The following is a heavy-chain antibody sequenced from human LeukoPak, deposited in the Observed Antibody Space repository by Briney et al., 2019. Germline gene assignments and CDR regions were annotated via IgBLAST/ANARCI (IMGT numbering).Heavy chain of an antibody. J-gene: IGHJ4*02. D-gene: IGHD6-6*01. CDR1: GFTFSTYA. V-gene: IGHV3-23*01. Sequence: GGSLRLSCAASGFTFSTYAMSWLPQAPGKGLEGVSAISDSGGDTYYAASVKGRFTISRDNSKNTLYLQMNSLRAEDTAVYYCAKGSAAGRPYYFDYWGQGTLVTVSS. CDR2: ISDSGGDT. CDR3: AKGSAAGRPYYFDY.